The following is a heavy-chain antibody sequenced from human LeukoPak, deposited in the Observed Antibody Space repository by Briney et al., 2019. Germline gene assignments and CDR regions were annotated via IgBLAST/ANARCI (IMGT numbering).Heavy chain of an antibody. V-gene: IGHV3-21*04. CDR3: AIDKSGGYYYWFDP. D-gene: IGHD3-22*01. Sequence: GGSLRLSCAASGFTFSSYSMNWVRQAPGKGLEWVSSISSSSSYIYYADSVKGRFTISRDNSKNTLYLQMNSLRAEDTAVYYCAIDKSGGYYYWFDPWGQGTLVTVSS. CDR1: GFTFSSYS. J-gene: IGHJ5*02. CDR2: ISSSSSYI.